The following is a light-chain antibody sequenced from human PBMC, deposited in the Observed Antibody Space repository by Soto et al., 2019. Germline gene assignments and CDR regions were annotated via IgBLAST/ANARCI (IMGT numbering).Light chain of an antibody. CDR2: EVS. V-gene: IGLV2-14*01. J-gene: IGLJ1*01. CDR1: SRDVGGYNY. Sequence: QSALTQPPSASGSPGQTVTISCTGTSRDVGGYNYVSWYQQHPGKAPKLMIYEVSNRPSGVSNRFSGSKSGNTASLTISGLQAEDEADYYCSSYTGSSTSNYVFENETKATVL. CDR3: SSYTGSSTSNYV.